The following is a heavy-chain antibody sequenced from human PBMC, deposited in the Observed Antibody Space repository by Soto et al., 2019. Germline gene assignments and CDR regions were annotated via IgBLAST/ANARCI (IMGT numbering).Heavy chain of an antibody. D-gene: IGHD2-2*01. V-gene: IGHV3-7*04. CDR1: GFTFSSNL. CDR3: AREIVVARGASYFDY. J-gene: IGHJ4*02. CDR2: IRQDGSEK. Sequence: PGGSLRLSCVGSGFTFSSNLMTWVRQAPGKGLEWVGNIRQDGSEKNYVDSVKGRFTISRDNAKNSLYLQMNSLRAEDTAVYYCAREIVVARGASYFDYWGPGTLVTVSS.